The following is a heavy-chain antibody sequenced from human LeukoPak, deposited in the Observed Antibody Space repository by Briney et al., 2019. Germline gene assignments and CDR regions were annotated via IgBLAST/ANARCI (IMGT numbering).Heavy chain of an antibody. D-gene: IGHD2-21*02. CDR3: VREAGYCASVCLKSNWSDP. CDR1: GVPFSRHA. Sequence: HAGGSLRLSCAASGVPFSRHAMSWVRQPPGKGLEWVSAISNGNTYYADSVRGRFTISRDDSKNTVYLQMNSLRDEDTALYYCVREAGYCASVCLKSNWSDPWGQGTLVTVSS. J-gene: IGHJ5*02. V-gene: IGHV3-23*01. CDR2: ISNGNT.